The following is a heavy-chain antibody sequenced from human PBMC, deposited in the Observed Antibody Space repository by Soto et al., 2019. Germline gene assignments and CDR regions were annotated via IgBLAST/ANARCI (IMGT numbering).Heavy chain of an antibody. CDR3: AKGNYDFWSGFDY. J-gene: IGHJ4*02. V-gene: IGHV3-23*01. D-gene: IGHD3-3*01. CDR2: ISGSGGST. Sequence: EVQLLESGGGLVQPGGSLRLSCKASGFTFSSYAMSWVRQAPGKGREWVSAISGSGGSTYYADSVKGRFTISRDNSKNTLYLQMNSLRAEDTAVYYCAKGNYDFWSGFDYWGQGTLVTVSS. CDR1: GFTFSSYA.